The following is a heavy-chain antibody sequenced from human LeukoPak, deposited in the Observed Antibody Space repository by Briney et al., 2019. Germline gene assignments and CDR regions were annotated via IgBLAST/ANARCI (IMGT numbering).Heavy chain of an antibody. CDR3: AREGWLQHNLNAFDI. CDR1: GFTFSSYG. CDR2: IKQDGSEK. D-gene: IGHD5-24*01. J-gene: IGHJ3*02. V-gene: IGHV3-7*01. Sequence: GGSLRLSCAASGFTFSSYGMHWVRQAPGKGLEWVANIKQDGSEKYYVDSVKGRFTISRDNAKNTLYLQMNSLRAEDTAVYYCAREGWLQHNLNAFDIWGQGTMVTVSS.